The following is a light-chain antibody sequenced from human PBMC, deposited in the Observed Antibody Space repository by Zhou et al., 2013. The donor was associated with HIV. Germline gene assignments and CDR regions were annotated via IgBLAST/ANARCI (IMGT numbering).Light chain of an antibody. CDR3: QQYYSYPWT. Sequence: DIQMTQSPSSVSASVGDRVTITCRASQVISDHLNWYQQKPGQAPKLLIYGASNLVAGVPSRFSGSGSGTDFTLTISCLQSEDFATYYCQQYYSYPWTFGQGTKVEIK. CDR1: QVISDH. V-gene: IGKV1-16*01. CDR2: GAS. J-gene: IGKJ1*01.